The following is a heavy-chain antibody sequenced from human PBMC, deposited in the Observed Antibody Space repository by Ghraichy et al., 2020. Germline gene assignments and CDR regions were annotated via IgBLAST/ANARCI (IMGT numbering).Heavy chain of an antibody. J-gene: IGHJ4*02. CDR1: GGSISSSSYY. Sequence: SETLSLTCTVSGGSISSSSYYWGWIRQPPGKGLEWIGSIYYSGSTYYNPSLKSRVTISVDTSKNQFSLKLSSVTAADTAVYYCARHYYYGSGSDFDYWGQGTLVTVSS. CDR2: IYYSGST. CDR3: ARHYYYGSGSDFDY. V-gene: IGHV4-39*01. D-gene: IGHD3-10*01.